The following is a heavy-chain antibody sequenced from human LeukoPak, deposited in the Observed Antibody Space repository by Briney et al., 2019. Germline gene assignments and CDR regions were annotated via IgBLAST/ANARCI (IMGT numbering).Heavy chain of an antibody. CDR1: GITLSNYG. CDR3: AKRGVVIRVILVGFHKEAYYFDS. Sequence: GGSLRLSCAVSGITLSNYGMSWVRQAPGKGLEWVAGISGSDGGTNYADSVKGRFTISRDNPKNTLYLQMNGLRAEDTAVYFCAKRGVVIRVILVGFHKEAYYFDSWGQGALVTVSS. J-gene: IGHJ4*02. D-gene: IGHD3-22*01. V-gene: IGHV3-23*01. CDR2: ISGSDGGT.